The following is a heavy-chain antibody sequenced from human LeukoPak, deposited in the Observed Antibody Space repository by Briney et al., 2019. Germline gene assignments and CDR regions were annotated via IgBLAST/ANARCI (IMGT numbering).Heavy chain of an antibody. D-gene: IGHD6-19*01. CDR3: AREYGYNSACSDY. V-gene: IGHV3-21*01. CDR2: ISSSSSYI. J-gene: IGHJ4*02. Sequence: PGGSLRLSCAASGFTFSSYSMNWVRQAPGKGLEWVSSISSSSSYIYYAYSVKGRFTISRDNAKNSLYLQMNSLRAEDTAVYYCAREYGYNSACSDYWGQGTLVTVSS. CDR1: GFTFSSYS.